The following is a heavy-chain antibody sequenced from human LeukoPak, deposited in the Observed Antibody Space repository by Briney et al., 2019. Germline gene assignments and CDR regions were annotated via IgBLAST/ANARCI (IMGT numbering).Heavy chain of an antibody. J-gene: IGHJ3*02. CDR1: GFTFSSYW. CDR3: ARNRYSSGWYLDAFDI. V-gene: IGHV3-7*01. Sequence: GGSLRLSCAASGFTFSSYWMSWVRQAPGEGLEWVANIKQDGSEKYYVDSVKGRFTISRDNAKNSLYLQMNSLRAEDTAVYYCARNRYSSGWYLDAFDIWGQGTMVTVSS. D-gene: IGHD6-19*01. CDR2: IKQDGSEK.